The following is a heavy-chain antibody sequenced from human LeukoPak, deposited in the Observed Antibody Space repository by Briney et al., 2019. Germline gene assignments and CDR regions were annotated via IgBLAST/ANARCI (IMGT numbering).Heavy chain of an antibody. CDR2: IYYSGST. CDR1: GGSISSYY. CDR3: ASTNAAMVTGWGFDY. D-gene: IGHD5-18*01. V-gene: IGHV4-59*01. Sequence: SETLSLTCTVSGGSISSYYWSWIRQPPGKGLEWIGYIYYSGSTNYNPSLKSRVTISVDTPKNQFSLKLSSVTAADTAVYYCASTNAAMVTGWGFDYWGQGTLVTVSS. J-gene: IGHJ4*02.